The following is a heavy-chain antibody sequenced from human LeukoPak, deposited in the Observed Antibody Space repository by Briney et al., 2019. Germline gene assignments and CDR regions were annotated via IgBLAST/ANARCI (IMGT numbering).Heavy chain of an antibody. CDR2: IIPIFGTA. CDR1: GGTFSSYA. Sequence: GASVKVSCKASGGTFSSYAISWVRQAPGQGLEWMGRIIPIFGTANYAQKSQGRVTITTDESTSTAYMELSSLRSEDTAVYCCARSYLPSYSGSYYFEGWGQGALVTVSS. V-gene: IGHV1-69*05. CDR3: ARSYLPSYSGSYYFEG. J-gene: IGHJ4*02. D-gene: IGHD1-26*01.